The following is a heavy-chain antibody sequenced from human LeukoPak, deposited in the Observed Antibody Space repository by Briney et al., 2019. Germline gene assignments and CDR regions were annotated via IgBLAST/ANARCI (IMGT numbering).Heavy chain of an antibody. CDR3: ARGPMRAFDY. J-gene: IGHJ4*02. Sequence: SETLSLTCTVSGGSISSYYWSWIRQPPGKGLEWIGEINHSGSTNYNPSLKSRVTISVDTSKNQFSLKLSSVTAADTAVYYCARGPMRAFDYWGQGTLVTVSS. CDR2: INHSGST. V-gene: IGHV4-34*01. CDR1: GGSISSYY. D-gene: IGHD3-22*01.